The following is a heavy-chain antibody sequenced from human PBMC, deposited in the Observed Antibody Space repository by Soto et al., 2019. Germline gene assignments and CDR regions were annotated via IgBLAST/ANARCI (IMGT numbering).Heavy chain of an antibody. D-gene: IGHD2-2*01. V-gene: IGHV4-31*03. Sequence: QVQLQESGPGLVKPSQTLSLTCTVSGGSITSSGYYWSWIRQHPGEGLEWIGFTSNSGSTSYNPSLMIRFTISVDTSSNQYSLNLKSVTAADTAVYYCARGGGSTKVDYWGQGTLVTVSP. CDR2: TSNSGST. J-gene: IGHJ4*02. CDR3: ARGGGSTKVDY. CDR1: GGSITSSGYY.